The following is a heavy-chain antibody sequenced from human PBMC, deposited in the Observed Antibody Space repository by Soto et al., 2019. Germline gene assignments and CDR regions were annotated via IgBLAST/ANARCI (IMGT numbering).Heavy chain of an antibody. CDR1: GYSFTSYW. V-gene: IGHV5-51*01. CDR3: ARGTGANDAFDI. D-gene: IGHD7-27*01. Sequence: GESLKISCQGSGYSFTSYWIGWVRQMPGKGVEWMGILYPGDSDTRYSPSYQGQVTISAEKAISTDYLQGCSLKASDTAMYYCARGTGANDAFDIWGQGTMVTVSS. CDR2: LYPGDSDT. J-gene: IGHJ3*02.